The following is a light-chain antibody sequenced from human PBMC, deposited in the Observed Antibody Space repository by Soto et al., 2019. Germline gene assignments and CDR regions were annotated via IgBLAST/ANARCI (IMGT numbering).Light chain of an antibody. CDR1: SSDVGGYNY. CDR2: EVI. Sequence: QSALTQPASVSGSRGQSITISCTGTSSDVGGYNYVSWYQQLPGKAPKLVIYEVINRPSGVSDRLSGSKSGNTASLTISGLQAEDEADYYCSSHTSSSTGVLFGGGTKLTVL. CDR3: SSHTSSSTGVL. J-gene: IGLJ2*01. V-gene: IGLV2-14*01.